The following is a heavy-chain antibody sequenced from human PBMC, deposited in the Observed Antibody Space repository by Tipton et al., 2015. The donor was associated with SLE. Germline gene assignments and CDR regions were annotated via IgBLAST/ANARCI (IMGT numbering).Heavy chain of an antibody. J-gene: IGHJ4*02. CDR2: INHSGST. V-gene: IGHV4-34*01. CDR3: ARRPLDY. CDR1: GGSFSGYY. Sequence: TLSLTCAVYGGSFSGYYWSWIRQPPGKGLEWIGEINHSGSTNYNPSLKSRVTISVDTSKNQFSLKLSSVTAADTAAYYGARRPLDYWGQGTLVTVSS.